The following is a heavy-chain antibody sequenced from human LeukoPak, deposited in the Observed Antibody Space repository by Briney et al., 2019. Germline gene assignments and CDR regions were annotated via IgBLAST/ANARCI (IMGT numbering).Heavy chain of an antibody. CDR3: ARGYSSSSAFDY. CDR2: IYTSGST. D-gene: IGHD6-6*01. V-gene: IGHV4-4*09. CDR1: GGSISSYY. J-gene: IGHJ4*02. Sequence: PSETLSLTCTVSGGSISSYYWSWIRQPPGKGLEWIGYIYTSGSTNYNPSLKSRVTISVDTSKNQFSLKLSSVTAADTAVYYCARGYSSSSAFDYWGQGILVTVSS.